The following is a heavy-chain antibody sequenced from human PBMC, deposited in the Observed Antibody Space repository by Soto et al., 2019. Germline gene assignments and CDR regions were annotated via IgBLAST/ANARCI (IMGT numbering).Heavy chain of an antibody. CDR2: IHTSGTT. V-gene: IGHV4-4*07. CDR1: PASIITTYS. J-gene: IGHJ5*02. Sequence: QLQLQESGPGLVKPSETLSLTCTVSPASIITTYSWSWIRQPAGKGLKWLGRIHTSGTTNYNPSLKSRVSMSVDTSKNQFTLKLRSVTAADTAVYYCARAYYFDDTGNWFDPWGQGTRFTVSS. D-gene: IGHD3-22*01. CDR3: ARAYYFDDTGNWFDP.